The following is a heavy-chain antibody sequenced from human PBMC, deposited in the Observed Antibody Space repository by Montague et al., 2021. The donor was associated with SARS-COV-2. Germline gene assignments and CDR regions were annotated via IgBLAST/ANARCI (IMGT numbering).Heavy chain of an antibody. CDR1: GFSLSTSGMC. CDR2: IDWDDDK. D-gene: IGHD3-9*01. CDR3: ARMFYDILTGYRNFDY. Sequence: PALVKPTQTLTLTCTFSGFSLSTSGMCVSWIRQPPGKALEWLALIDWDDDKYYSTSLKTRLTISKDTSKNQVVLTMTNMDPVDTATYCCARMFYDILTGYRNFDYWGQGTLVTVSS. V-gene: IGHV2-70*01. J-gene: IGHJ4*02.